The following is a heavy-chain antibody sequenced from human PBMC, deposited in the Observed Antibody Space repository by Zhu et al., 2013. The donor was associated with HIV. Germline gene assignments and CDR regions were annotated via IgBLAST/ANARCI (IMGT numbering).Heavy chain of an antibody. V-gene: IGHV3-48*04. CDR2: ISASSSTI. CDR1: GFTVNTYV. Sequence: EVQLVESGGGLIQPGGSLRLSCAASGFTVNTYVMNWVRQAPGKGLEWLSYISASSSTIYYADSVKGRFTISRDNAKKSLYVQMNSLRAEDSAVYYCARVAGMVRGRDYFYYMDVWGKGTTVTVSS. D-gene: IGHD3-10*01. CDR3: ARVAGMVRGRDYFYYMDV. J-gene: IGHJ6*03.